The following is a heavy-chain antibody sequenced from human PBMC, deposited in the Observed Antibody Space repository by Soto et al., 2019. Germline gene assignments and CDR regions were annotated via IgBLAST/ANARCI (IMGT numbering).Heavy chain of an antibody. V-gene: IGHV3-66*01. CDR1: GFTVSSNY. J-gene: IGHJ3*02. D-gene: IGHD1-7*01. Sequence: EVQLVESGGGLVQPGGSLRLSCAASGFTVSSNYMSWVRQAPGKGLEWVSVIYSGGSTYYADSVKGRFTISRDNSKNTLYLQMNSLRAEDTAVYYCARGSRNYFYAFDIWGQGTMVTVSS. CDR3: ARGSRNYFYAFDI. CDR2: IYSGGST.